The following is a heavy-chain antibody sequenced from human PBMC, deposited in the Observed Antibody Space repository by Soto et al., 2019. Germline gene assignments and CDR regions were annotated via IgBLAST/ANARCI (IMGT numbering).Heavy chain of an antibody. D-gene: IGHD2-15*01. Sequence: GGSLRLSCAASGFTFSDYYMSWIRQAPGKGLEWVSYISSSGSTIYYADSVKGRFTISRDNAKNSLYLQMNSLRAEDTAVYYCARVSRNIVVVVFDYWGQGTLVTVSS. V-gene: IGHV3-11*01. J-gene: IGHJ4*02. CDR1: GFTFSDYY. CDR3: ARVSRNIVVVVFDY. CDR2: ISSSGSTI.